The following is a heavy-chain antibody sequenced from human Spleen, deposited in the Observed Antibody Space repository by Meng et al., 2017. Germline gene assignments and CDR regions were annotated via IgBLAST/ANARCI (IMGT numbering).Heavy chain of an antibody. CDR1: GFTVSSNY. CDR3: ARGRAAGYYYYYGMDV. J-gene: IGHJ6*02. Sequence: GESLKISCAASGFTVSSNYMSWVRQAPGKGLEWVANIKQDGSEKYYVDSVKGRFTISRDNAKNSLYLQMNSLRAEDTAVYYCARGRAAGYYYYYGMDVWGQGTTVTVSS. CDR2: IKQDGSEK. D-gene: IGHD6-13*01. V-gene: IGHV3-7*01.